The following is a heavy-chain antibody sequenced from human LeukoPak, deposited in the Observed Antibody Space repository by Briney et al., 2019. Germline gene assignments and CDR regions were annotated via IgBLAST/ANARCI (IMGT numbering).Heavy chain of an antibody. D-gene: IGHD3-10*01. CDR3: ARLYGSGSYFDY. CDR2: IHYDGSNG. V-gene: IGHV3-30*02. Sequence: GGSLRLSCSASRFTFSSFGMHWVRQAPGKGLEWLAFIHYDGSNGYYADSVKGRFTISRDNAKNSLYPQMNSLRAEDTAVYYCARLYGSGSYFDYWGQGTLVTVSS. CDR1: RFTFSSFG. J-gene: IGHJ4*02.